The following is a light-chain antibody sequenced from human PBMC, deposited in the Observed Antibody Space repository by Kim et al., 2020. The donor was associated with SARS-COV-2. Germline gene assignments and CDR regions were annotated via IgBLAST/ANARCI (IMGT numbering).Light chain of an antibody. CDR2: GAS. J-gene: IGKJ4*01. CDR3: QQYNNWPLA. V-gene: IGKV3-15*01. Sequence: VAPGERAALSCRARQSVRNNLAWYPQTPGQAPSLLIYGASTRATGIPVRFSGSGSGTEFTLTISSLQAEDFAVYYCQQYNNWPLAFGGGTKVDI. CDR1: QSVRNN.